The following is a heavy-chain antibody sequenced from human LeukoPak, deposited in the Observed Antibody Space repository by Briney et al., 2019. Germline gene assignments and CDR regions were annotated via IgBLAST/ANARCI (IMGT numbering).Heavy chain of an antibody. CDR2: IHYDGSNN. D-gene: IGHD3-10*01. Sequence: GGSLRLSCAASGFTFSSYAMHWVRQAPGKGLEWVAFIHYDGSNNYYADSVKGRFTISRDNSKNTLYLQMNSLRAEDTAVYYCAKAGRGGAITMVRGVKGDYYYMDVWGKGTTVSISS. J-gene: IGHJ6*03. CDR1: GFTFSSYA. CDR3: AKAGRGGAITMVRGVKGDYYYMDV. V-gene: IGHV3-30*02.